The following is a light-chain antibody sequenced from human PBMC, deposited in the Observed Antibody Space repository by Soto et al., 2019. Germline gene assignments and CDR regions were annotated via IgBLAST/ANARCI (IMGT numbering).Light chain of an antibody. J-gene: IGKJ2*01. CDR3: MLAPQTPPYT. CDR1: QSLLQRNGYNY. CDR2: LGS. V-gene: IGKV2-28*01. Sequence: DVVMTQSPLSLPVTPGESASISCRSSQSLLQRNGYNYVDWYLQKPGQSPQLLIYLGSLRASGVPDRFSGSGSGTDFTLKISRMEAADVGVYYCMLAPQTPPYTFGQGTKVEIK.